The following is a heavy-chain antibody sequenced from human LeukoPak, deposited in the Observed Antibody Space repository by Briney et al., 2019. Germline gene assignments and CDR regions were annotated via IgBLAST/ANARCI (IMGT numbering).Heavy chain of an antibody. J-gene: IGHJ3*02. CDR3: ARAYDSSGYHPTYAFDI. Sequence: PSETLSLTCTVSGGCISSYYWSWIRQPPGKGLEWIGYIYYSGSTDYNPSLKSRVTMSVDTSKNQFSPKLSSVTAADTAVYYCARAYDSSGYHPTYAFDIWGQGTMVTVSS. CDR1: GGCISSYY. V-gene: IGHV4-59*12. CDR2: IYYSGST. D-gene: IGHD3-22*01.